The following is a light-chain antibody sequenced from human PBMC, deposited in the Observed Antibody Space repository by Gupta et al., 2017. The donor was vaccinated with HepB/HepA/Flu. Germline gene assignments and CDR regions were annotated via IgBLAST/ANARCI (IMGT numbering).Light chain of an antibody. CDR1: QGIRND. CDR2: AAS. Sequence: DIQMTQSPSSLSASVGDRVTITCRASQGIRNDLGWYQQKPGKAPKRLIYAASTLQSGVPSRFSGSGCGTEFTLTMTSLQPEDFGNYYCRQHNRYGNTFGQGTKLEIK. CDR3: RQHNRYGNT. V-gene: IGKV1-17*01. J-gene: IGKJ2*01.